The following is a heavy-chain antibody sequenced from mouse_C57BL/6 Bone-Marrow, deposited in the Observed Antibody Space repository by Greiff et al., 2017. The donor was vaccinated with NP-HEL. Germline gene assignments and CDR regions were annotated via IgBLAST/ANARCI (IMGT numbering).Heavy chain of an antibody. Sequence: EVQRVESGGALVKPGGYLKLSCAASGFTFSSYGMSWVRQTPDKRLEWVATISSGGSYTYYPDSVKGRFTISRDNAKNTLYLQMSSLKSEDTAMYYCARPLWLRYAMDYWGQGTSVTVSS. D-gene: IGHD2-2*01. V-gene: IGHV5-6*01. CDR2: ISSGGSYT. CDR1: GFTFSSYG. CDR3: ARPLWLRYAMDY. J-gene: IGHJ4*01.